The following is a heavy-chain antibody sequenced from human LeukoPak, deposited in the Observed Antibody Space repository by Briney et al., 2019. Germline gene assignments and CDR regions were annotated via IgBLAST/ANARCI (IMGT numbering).Heavy chain of an antibody. J-gene: IGHJ3*02. CDR2: ISYDGSNK. V-gene: IGHV3-30*18. Sequence: PGRSLGLSCAASGFTFSSYGMHWVRQAPGKGLEWVALISYDGSNKYYADSVKGRFTVSRDNSKNTLYLQMNSLRTEDTAVYYCAKTVEGGDWDAFDIWGQGTMVTVSS. CDR1: GFTFSSYG. CDR3: AKTVEGGDWDAFDI. D-gene: IGHD2-21*02.